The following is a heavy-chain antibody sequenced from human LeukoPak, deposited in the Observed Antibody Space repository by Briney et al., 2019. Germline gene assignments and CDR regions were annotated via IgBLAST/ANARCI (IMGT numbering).Heavy chain of an antibody. J-gene: IGHJ4*02. CDR3: ARGRYYDSSGYYPEDYFDY. CDR2: INHSGST. D-gene: IGHD3-22*01. Sequence: SETLSLTCAVYGGSFSGYYWSWIRQPPGKGLEWIGEINHSGSTNYNPSLKSRVTISVDASKNQFSLKLSSVTAADTAVYYCARGRYYDSSGYYPEDYFDYWGQGTLVTVSS. CDR1: GGSFSGYY. V-gene: IGHV4-34*01.